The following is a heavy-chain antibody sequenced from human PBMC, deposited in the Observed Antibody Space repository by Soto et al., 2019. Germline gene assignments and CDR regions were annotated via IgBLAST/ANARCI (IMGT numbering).Heavy chain of an antibody. Sequence: GSLRLACAAAGVTFSSYAMSWVRQAPGKGLEWVSAISGSGGSTYYADSVKGRFTISRDNSKNPLYLQMTSLRAEDTAVYYCAKDQSQLLFDPWGQGTLVTVSS. J-gene: IGHJ5*02. V-gene: IGHV3-23*01. D-gene: IGHD2-2*01. CDR1: GVTFSSYA. CDR3: AKDQSQLLFDP. CDR2: ISGSGGST.